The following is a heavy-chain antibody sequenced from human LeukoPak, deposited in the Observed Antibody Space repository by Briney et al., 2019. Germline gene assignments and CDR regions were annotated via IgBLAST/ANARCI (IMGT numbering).Heavy chain of an antibody. CDR3: ASGAYCGGDCYSGDAFDI. CDR2: ISSSSSYI. J-gene: IGHJ3*02. CDR1: GFTFSSYS. D-gene: IGHD2-21*01. Sequence: NPGGSLRLSCAASGFTFSSYSMNWVRQAPGKGLEWVAAISSSSSYIYYADSVKGRFTISRDNAKNSLYLQMNSLRAEDTAVYYCASGAYCGGDCYSGDAFDIWGQGTLVTVSS. V-gene: IGHV3-21*01.